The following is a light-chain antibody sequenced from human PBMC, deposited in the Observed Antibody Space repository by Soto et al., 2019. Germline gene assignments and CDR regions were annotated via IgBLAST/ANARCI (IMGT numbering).Light chain of an antibody. Sequence: QSALTQPPSAAGSPGQSGTISCTGTSSDVGGYNYVSWYQQHPGKAPKLMISEVSKRPSGVPDRFSGSKSGSTASLTVSGLQAEDEADYYCSSFAGNNNLAFGGGTQLTVL. V-gene: IGLV2-8*01. J-gene: IGLJ2*01. CDR3: SSFAGNNNLA. CDR2: EVS. CDR1: SSDVGGYNY.